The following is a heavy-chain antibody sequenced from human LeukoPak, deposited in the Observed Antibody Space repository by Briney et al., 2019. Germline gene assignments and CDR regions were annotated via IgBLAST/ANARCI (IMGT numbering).Heavy chain of an antibody. CDR2: INPNSGGT. J-gene: IGHJ4*02. CDR1: GYTFTGYY. Sequence: GASVKVSCKASGYTFTGYYMHWVRQAPGQGLEWMGRINPNSGGTNYAQKFQGRVTMTRDTSISTAYMELSRLRSDDTAVYYCARVQCSGGSCYSGYRGQGTLVTVSS. D-gene: IGHD2-15*01. V-gene: IGHV1-2*06. CDR3: ARVQCSGGSCYSGY.